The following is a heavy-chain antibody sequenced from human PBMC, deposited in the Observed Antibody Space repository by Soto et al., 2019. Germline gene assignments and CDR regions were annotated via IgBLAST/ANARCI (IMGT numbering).Heavy chain of an antibody. D-gene: IGHD2-15*01. J-gene: IGHJ6*03. CDR2: MNPNSFNT. CDR3: ARGCSGNSWGDYYYYMDV. V-gene: IGHV1-8*01. CDR1: GYTFTSYD. Sequence: ASVKVSCKASGYTFTSYDINWVRQAPGQGLEWMGWMNPNSFNTGYAQKFQGRVTMTRNTSISTAYMELSSLRSEDTAVYYCARGCSGNSWGDYYYYMDVWGKGTTVTVSS.